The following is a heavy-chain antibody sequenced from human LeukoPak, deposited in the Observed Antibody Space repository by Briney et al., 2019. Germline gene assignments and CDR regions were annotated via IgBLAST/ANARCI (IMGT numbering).Heavy chain of an antibody. Sequence: ASVKVSCKASGYTFTGYYMHWVRQAPGQGLEWMGWINPNSGGTNYAQKFQGRVTMTRDTSISTAYMELSRLRSDDTAVYYCMVRGVIYRCWDYWGQGTLVTVSS. CDR3: MVRGVIYRCWDY. J-gene: IGHJ4*02. V-gene: IGHV1-2*02. CDR1: GYTFTGYY. D-gene: IGHD3-10*01. CDR2: INPNSGGT.